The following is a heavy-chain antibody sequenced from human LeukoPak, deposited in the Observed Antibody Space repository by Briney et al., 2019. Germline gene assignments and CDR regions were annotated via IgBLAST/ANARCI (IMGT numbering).Heavy chain of an antibody. Sequence: GGSLRLSCAASGFTFSSYWMHWVRQAPGKGLVWVSRINSDGSSTSYADSVKGRFTISRDNAKNTLYLQMNSLRAEDTAVYYCARDVYYDLWSGYYSYWGQGTLVTVSS. CDR2: INSDGSST. J-gene: IGHJ4*02. V-gene: IGHV3-74*01. D-gene: IGHD3-3*01. CDR3: ARDVYYDLWSGYYSY. CDR1: GFTFSSYW.